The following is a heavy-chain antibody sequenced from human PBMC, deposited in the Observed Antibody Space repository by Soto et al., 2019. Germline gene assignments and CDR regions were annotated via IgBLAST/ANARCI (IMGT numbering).Heavy chain of an antibody. CDR2: IYYSGST. Sequence: SETLSLTCTVSGGSISSGGYYWSWIRQHPGKGLEWIGYIYYSGSTYYNPSLKGRGTISVDTSKNQFSLKLSSVTAAETAVYYCAREVEYCSGGSCSHDAFDIWGQGTMVTVSS. CDR1: GGSISSGGYY. CDR3: AREVEYCSGGSCSHDAFDI. J-gene: IGHJ3*02. D-gene: IGHD2-15*01. V-gene: IGHV4-31*03.